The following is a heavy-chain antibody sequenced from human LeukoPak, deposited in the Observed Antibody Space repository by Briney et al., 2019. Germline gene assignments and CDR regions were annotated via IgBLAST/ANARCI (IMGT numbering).Heavy chain of an antibody. D-gene: IGHD5-24*01. CDR2: IYYSGST. CDR3: ARVERWLQADAFDI. CDR1: GGSISSGGYY. J-gene: IGHJ3*02. Sequence: SQTLSLTCTVSGGSISSGGYYWSWIRQHPGKGLEWIGYIYYSGSTYYNPSLKSRVTISVDTSKNQFSLKLSSVTAADTAVYYCARVERWLQADAFDIWGQGTMVTVSS. V-gene: IGHV4-31*03.